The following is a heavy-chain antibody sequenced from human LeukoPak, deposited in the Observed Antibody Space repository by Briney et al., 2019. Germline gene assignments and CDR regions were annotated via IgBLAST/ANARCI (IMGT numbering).Heavy chain of an antibody. J-gene: IGHJ6*02. CDR2: IYYSGST. V-gene: IGHV4-59*01. CDR1: GGSISSYY. CDR3: AGRSNWIRLIKTYGMDV. Sequence: SETLSLTCTVSGGSISSYYWSGIRQPPGKGLEWIGYIYYSGSTNYNPSLKSRVTISVDTSKNQFSLKLSSVTAADTAVYYCAGRSNWIRLIKTYGMDVWGQGTTVTVSS. D-gene: IGHD5-18*01.